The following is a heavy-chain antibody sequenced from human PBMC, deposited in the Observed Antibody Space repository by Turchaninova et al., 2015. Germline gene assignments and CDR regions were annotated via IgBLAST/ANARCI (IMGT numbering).Heavy chain of an antibody. CDR3: ARTSCRNGACYSSLDH. D-gene: IGHD2-8*01. CDR2: MSGSHYTI. J-gene: IGHJ4*02. Sequence: EVQLVESGGGLVQPGGSLRLSCAASGFIFHIYGMNWVRQAPGKGLEGVAYMSGSHYTIHYAERVQGRFTSSRDNAQNSVFLQMNSLRDEDTAVYYCARTSCRNGACYSSLDHWGQGTVVTVSS. CDR1: GFIFHIYG. V-gene: IGHV3-48*02.